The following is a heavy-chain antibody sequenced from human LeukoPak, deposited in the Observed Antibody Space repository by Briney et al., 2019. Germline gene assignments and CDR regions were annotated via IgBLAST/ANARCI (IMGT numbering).Heavy chain of an antibody. CDR3: ARRRDGYNSDWLGP. CDR2: MNPNSGNT. Sequence: ASVKVSCKASGYIFTSYDINWVRHATGQGLEWMGWMNPNSGNTGYAQKFQGRVTITRDTSITTAYMELSSLRSEDTAVYYCARRRDGYNSDWLGPWGQGSLVTVSS. D-gene: IGHD5-24*01. J-gene: IGHJ5*02. V-gene: IGHV1-8*01. CDR1: GYIFTSYD.